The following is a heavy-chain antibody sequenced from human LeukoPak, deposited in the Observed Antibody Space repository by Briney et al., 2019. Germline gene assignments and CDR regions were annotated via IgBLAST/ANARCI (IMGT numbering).Heavy chain of an antibody. J-gene: IGHJ5*02. V-gene: IGHV4-59*05. CDR2: IYYSGST. D-gene: IGHD5/OR15-5a*01. Sequence: PSETLSLTFTVSGGSISSYYWSWIRQPPGKGLEWIGSIYYSGSTYYKPSLKSRVTISVDTSKNQFSLKLTSVTAADTAVYYCTRAPDSVGWFDPWGQGTPVTVSS. CDR3: TRAPDSVGWFDP. CDR1: GGSISSYY.